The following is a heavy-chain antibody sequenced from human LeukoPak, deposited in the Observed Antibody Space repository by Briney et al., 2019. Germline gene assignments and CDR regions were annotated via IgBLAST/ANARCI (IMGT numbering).Heavy chain of an antibody. J-gene: IGHJ5*02. CDR1: GFTFSSYA. CDR3: AKVHSSGYYYPLSWSDP. D-gene: IGHD3-22*01. CDR2: ISGSGGST. Sequence: GGSLRLSCAASGFTFSSYAMSWVRQAPGKGLEWVSAISGSGGSTYYADSVKGRFTISRDNSKNTLYLQMNSLRAEDTAVYYCAKVHSSGYYYPLSWSDPWGQGTLVTVSS. V-gene: IGHV3-23*01.